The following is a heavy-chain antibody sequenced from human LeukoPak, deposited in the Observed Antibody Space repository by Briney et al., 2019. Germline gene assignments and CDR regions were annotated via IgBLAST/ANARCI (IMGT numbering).Heavy chain of an antibody. CDR1: GFTFSSYS. Sequence: PGGSLRLSCAASGFTFSSYSMNWVRQAPGKGLEWVSSISSSSSYIYYADSVKGRFTISRDNAKNSLYLQMNSLRAEDTAVYYCARDFSSPKNYGMDVWGQGTTVTVSS. CDR2: ISSSSSYI. V-gene: IGHV3-21*01. D-gene: IGHD3-3*01. J-gene: IGHJ6*02. CDR3: ARDFSSPKNYGMDV.